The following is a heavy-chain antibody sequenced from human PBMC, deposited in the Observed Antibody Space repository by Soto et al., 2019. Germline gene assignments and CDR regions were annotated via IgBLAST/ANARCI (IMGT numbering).Heavy chain of an antibody. J-gene: IGHJ3*02. V-gene: IGHV1-2*04. CDR2: MNPNSGGT. CDR3: ARGGGLWSGYYVDAFDI. D-gene: IGHD3-3*01. CDR1: GHTFXSYD. Sequence: SSVKVSCKASGHTFXSYDINWVRLATGKGLEWMGWMNPNSGGTNYAQKLQGWVTMTRDTSISTAYMELSRLRSDDTAVYYCARGGGLWSGYYVDAFDIWGQGTMVTVSS.